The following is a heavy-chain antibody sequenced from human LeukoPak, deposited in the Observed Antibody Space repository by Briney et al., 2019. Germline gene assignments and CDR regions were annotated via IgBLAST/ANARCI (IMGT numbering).Heavy chain of an antibody. CDR2: IYTSGST. D-gene: IGHD2-2*01. Sequence: SETLSLTCTVAGGSISRYYWSWIRQPAGKGLEWIGRIYTSGSTNYNPSLKSRVTMSVDTSKNQFSLKLSSVTAADTAVYYCARDVLGYCSSTSCLNWFDPWGQGTLVTVSS. CDR1: GGSISRYY. J-gene: IGHJ5*02. CDR3: ARDVLGYCSSTSCLNWFDP. V-gene: IGHV4-4*07.